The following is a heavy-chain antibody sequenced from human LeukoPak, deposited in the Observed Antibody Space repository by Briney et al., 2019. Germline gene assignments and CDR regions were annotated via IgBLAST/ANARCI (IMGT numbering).Heavy chain of an antibody. J-gene: IGHJ3*02. Sequence: GSLRLSCAASGFTLSPYWIHWVRQGPGKGLVWVSRVNSDGTNTRYADSVKGRFTISRDNAKNTVYLQMNNLRAEDTAVYYCVRDVVAKDAFDIWGQGTMVAVSS. CDR2: VNSDGTNT. CDR1: GFTLSPYW. V-gene: IGHV3-74*01. CDR3: VRDVVAKDAFDI. D-gene: IGHD5-12*01.